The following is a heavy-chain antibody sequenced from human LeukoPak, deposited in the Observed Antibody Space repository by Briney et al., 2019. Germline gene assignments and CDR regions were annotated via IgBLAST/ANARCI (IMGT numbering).Heavy chain of an antibody. CDR2: FYYSEST. V-gene: IGHV4-39*01. CDR3: ARTAGIAVAGSRQYFDY. J-gene: IGHJ4*02. Sequence: PSETLSLTCTVSGGLISSSSYYWGWIRQPPGKGLEWIGSFYYSESTYYNPSLKSRVTISVDTSKNQFTLKLSSVTAADAPVYYCARTAGIAVAGSRQYFDYWGQGTLVTVSS. CDR1: GGLISSSSYY. D-gene: IGHD6-19*01.